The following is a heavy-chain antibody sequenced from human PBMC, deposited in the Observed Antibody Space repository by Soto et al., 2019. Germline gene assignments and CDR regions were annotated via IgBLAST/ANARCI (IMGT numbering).Heavy chain of an antibody. CDR2: IYPSDSDT. V-gene: IGHV5-51*01. CDR1: GYSFTSYW. CDR3: AIETGLRYYPEY. Sequence: GESLKISCQGSGYSFTSYWIRWVRQMPGKGLEWMGLIYPSDSDTRYSPSFQGQVTFSADRSINTGYLQWPTLKASDTAIYYCAIETGLRYYPEYWGQGTLVTVYS. J-gene: IGHJ4*02.